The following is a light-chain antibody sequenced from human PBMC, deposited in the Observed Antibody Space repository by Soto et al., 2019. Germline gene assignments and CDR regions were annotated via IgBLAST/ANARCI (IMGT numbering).Light chain of an antibody. Sequence: DIFITHSPLSLPVTPGEPAPISCRSSQSLLHSNGYNYLDWYLQKPGQSPQLLIYLGSNRASGVPDRFSGSGSGTDFTLKISRVEAEDVGVYYCMQALQTPFTFGPGTKVDIK. V-gene: IGKV2-28*01. CDR3: MQALQTPFT. J-gene: IGKJ3*01. CDR1: QSLLHSNGYNY. CDR2: LGS.